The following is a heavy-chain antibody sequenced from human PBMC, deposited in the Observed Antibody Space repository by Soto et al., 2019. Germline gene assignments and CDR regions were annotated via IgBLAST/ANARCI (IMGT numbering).Heavy chain of an antibody. CDR2: ISSSSSYI. V-gene: IGHV3-21*01. D-gene: IGHD3-22*01. Sequence: GGSLRLSCAASGFTFSSYSMNWVRQAPGKGLEWVSSISSSSSYIYYADSVKGRFTISRDNAKNSLYLQMNSLRAEDTAVYYCERVHYYYDSSGYYYVYYFDYWGQGTLVTVSS. J-gene: IGHJ4*02. CDR3: ERVHYYYDSSGYYYVYYFDY. CDR1: GFTFSSYS.